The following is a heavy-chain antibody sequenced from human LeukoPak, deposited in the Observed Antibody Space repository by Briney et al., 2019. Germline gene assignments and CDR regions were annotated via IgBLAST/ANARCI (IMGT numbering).Heavy chain of an antibody. V-gene: IGHV3-23*01. J-gene: IGHJ4*02. D-gene: IGHD4-23*01. Sequence: PGGPLRLSCAASGFMFSASAMTWVRQAPGKGLDWVSDISGSGGVTYYADSVKGRFTISRDNSKSALYLQMNSLKAEDTALYFCAKLRTTVLSPADFWGQGALVTVSS. CDR3: AKLRTTVLSPADF. CDR1: GFMFSASA. CDR2: ISGSGGVT.